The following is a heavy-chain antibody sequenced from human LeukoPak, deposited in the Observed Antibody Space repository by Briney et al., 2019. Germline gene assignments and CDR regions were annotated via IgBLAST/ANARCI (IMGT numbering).Heavy chain of an antibody. CDR1: GGSFSGYY. J-gene: IGHJ6*03. CDR2: INHSGST. V-gene: IGHV4-34*01. Sequence: SETLSLTCAVYGGSFSGYYWSWIRQPPGKGLEWIGEINHSGSTNYNPSLKSRVTISVDTSKNQFSLKLSSVTAADTAVYYCARGVVVVVVAATRPYYYCYMDVWGKGTTVTVSS. D-gene: IGHD2-15*01. CDR3: ARGVVVVVVAATRPYYYCYMDV.